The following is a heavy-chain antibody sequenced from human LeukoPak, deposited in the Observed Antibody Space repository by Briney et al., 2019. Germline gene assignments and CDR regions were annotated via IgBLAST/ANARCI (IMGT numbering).Heavy chain of an antibody. CDR1: GGSISSYY. CDR2: IYYSGST. CDR3: TRGTTVTTPDY. V-gene: IGHV4-59*08. D-gene: IGHD4-17*01. Sequence: SETLSLTCTVSGGSISSYYWSWIRQPPGKGLEWIGYIYYSGSTNYSPSLKSRVTISIDTSKNQFSLKLSSVTAADTAVYYCTRGTTVTTPDYWGQGTLVTVSS. J-gene: IGHJ4*02.